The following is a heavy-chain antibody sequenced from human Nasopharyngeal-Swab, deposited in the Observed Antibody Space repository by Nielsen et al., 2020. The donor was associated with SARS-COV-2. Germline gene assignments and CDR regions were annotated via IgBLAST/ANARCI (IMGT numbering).Heavy chain of an antibody. Sequence: ESLKISCTVSGGSVSSGSYYWSWIRQPPGKGLEWIGYIYYSGSTNYNPSLKSRVTISVDTSKNQFSLKLSSVTAADTAVYYCASLRGYTAMVTTTYYYGMDVWGQGTTVTVSS. CDR2: IYYSGST. CDR1: GGSVSSGSYY. J-gene: IGHJ6*02. CDR3: ASLRGYTAMVTTTYYYGMDV. V-gene: IGHV4-61*01. D-gene: IGHD5-18*01.